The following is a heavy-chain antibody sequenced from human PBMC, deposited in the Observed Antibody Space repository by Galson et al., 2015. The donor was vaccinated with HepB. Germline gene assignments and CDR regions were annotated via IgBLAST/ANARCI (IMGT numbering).Heavy chain of an antibody. D-gene: IGHD1-1*01. CDR3: AKRGSYGNNWYYFDY. Sequence: SLRLSCAASGFTLSSYAMSWVRQAPGKGLEWVSVIGGTTYYAYSVKGRFTISRDNTKNTLSLQMNRLRAGDTAVYYCAKRGSYGNNWYYFDYWGQGTLVTVSS. J-gene: IGHJ4*02. CDR1: GFTLSSYA. V-gene: IGHV3-23*01. CDR2: IGGTT.